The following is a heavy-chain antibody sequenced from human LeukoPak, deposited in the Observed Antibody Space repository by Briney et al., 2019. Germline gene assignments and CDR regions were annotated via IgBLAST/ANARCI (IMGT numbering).Heavy chain of an antibody. CDR3: ARGNDYYDSRGYNWFDP. V-gene: IGHV3-30*02. Sequence: PGGSLRLSCAASGFTFSSYGMQWVRQAPGKGLEWVAFIRYDGSNKYYADSVKGRFTISRDNSKNTLYLQMNSLRAEDTAVYYCARGNDYYDSRGYNWFDPWGQGTLVTVSS. J-gene: IGHJ5*02. CDR1: GFTFSSYG. CDR2: IRYDGSNK. D-gene: IGHD3-22*01.